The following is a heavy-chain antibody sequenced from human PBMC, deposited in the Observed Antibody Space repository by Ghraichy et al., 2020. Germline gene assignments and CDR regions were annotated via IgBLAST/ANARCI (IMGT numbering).Heavy chain of an antibody. CDR1: GFTFSSYW. D-gene: IGHD5-12*01. Sequence: GVLNISCAASGFTFSSYWMSWVRQAPGKGLEWVANIKQDGSEKYYVDSVKGRFTISRDNAKNSLYLQMNSLRAEDTAVYYCARDSWIKQLDSWGQGTLVTVSS. CDR2: IKQDGSEK. CDR3: ARDSWIKQLDS. J-gene: IGHJ5*01. V-gene: IGHV3-7*03.